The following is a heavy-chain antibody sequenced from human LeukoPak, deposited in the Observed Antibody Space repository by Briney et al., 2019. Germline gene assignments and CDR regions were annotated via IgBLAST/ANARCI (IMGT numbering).Heavy chain of an antibody. Sequence: GGSLRLSCAASGFTFSSYSMNWVRQAPGKGLEWVSSISSSSSYIYYADSVKGRFTISKDNAKNSLYLQMNSLRAEDTAVYYCARGREERLLGIAVAGPFDYWGQGTLVTVSS. V-gene: IGHV3-21*01. CDR2: ISSSSSYI. D-gene: IGHD6-19*01. CDR3: ARGREERLLGIAVAGPFDY. CDR1: GFTFSSYS. J-gene: IGHJ4*02.